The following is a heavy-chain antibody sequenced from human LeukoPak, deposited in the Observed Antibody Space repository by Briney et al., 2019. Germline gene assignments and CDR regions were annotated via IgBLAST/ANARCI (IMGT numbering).Heavy chain of an antibody. CDR3: ARVRADCSGGSCYYY. D-gene: IGHD2-15*01. J-gene: IGHJ4*02. CDR1: GYTFTSYD. Sequence: ASVKVSCKASGYTFTSYDINWVRQATGQGLEWIGWMNPNSGNTGYAQKFQGRVTMTRNTSISTAYMELSSLRSEDTAVYYCARVRADCSGGSCYYYWGQGTLVTVSS. V-gene: IGHV1-8*01. CDR2: MNPNSGNT.